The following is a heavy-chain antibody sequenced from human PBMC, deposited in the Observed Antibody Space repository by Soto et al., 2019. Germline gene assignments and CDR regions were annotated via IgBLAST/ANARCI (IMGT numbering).Heavy chain of an antibody. CDR1: GYTFTSYA. CDR2: ISAYNGNT. V-gene: IGHV1-18*01. Sequence: ASVKVSCKASGYTFTSYAMHWVRQAPGQRLEWMGWISAYNGNTNYAQKLQGRVTMTTDTSTSTAYMELSSLRSDDTAVYYCARDSNCDFWSGAPIDYDAFDIWGQGTMVTVSS. CDR3: ARDSNCDFWSGAPIDYDAFDI. J-gene: IGHJ3*02. D-gene: IGHD3-3*01.